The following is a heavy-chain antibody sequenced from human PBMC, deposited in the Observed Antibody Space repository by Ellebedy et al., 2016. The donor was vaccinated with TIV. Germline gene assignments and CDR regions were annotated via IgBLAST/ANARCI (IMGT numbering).Heavy chain of an antibody. V-gene: IGHV3-73*01. Sequence: GESLKISCAASGFTFSGSAMHWVRQASGKGLEWVGRIRSKANSYATAYAASVKGRFTISRDDSKNTAYLKMNSLKTEDTAVYYCTSSRTTEDYYYYYGMDVWGQGTTVTVSS. CDR3: TSSRTTEDYYYYYGMDV. J-gene: IGHJ6*02. D-gene: IGHD1-1*01. CDR1: GFTFSGSA. CDR2: IRSKANSYAT.